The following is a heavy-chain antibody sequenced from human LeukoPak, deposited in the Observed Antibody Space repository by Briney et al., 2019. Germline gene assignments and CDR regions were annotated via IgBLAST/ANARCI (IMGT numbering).Heavy chain of an antibody. D-gene: IGHD2-2*01. CDR1: GFTFSSYS. J-gene: IGHJ3*02. Sequence: PGGSLRLSCAASGFTFSSYSMNWVRQAPGKGLEWVSSISSSSSYIYYADSVKGRFTISRDNAKNSLYLQMNSLRAEDTAVYYCARDRGYCSSTSCYLDTGGQRNLDAFDIWGQGTMVTVSS. CDR2: ISSSSSYI. V-gene: IGHV3-21*01. CDR3: ARDRGYCSSTSCYLDTGGQRNLDAFDI.